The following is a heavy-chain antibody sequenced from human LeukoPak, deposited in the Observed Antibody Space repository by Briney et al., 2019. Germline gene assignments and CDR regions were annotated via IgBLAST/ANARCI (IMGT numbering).Heavy chain of an antibody. CDR1: GFTVSSNY. Sequence: GGSLRLSCAASGFTVSSNYMSWVRQAPGKGLEWGSVIYSGGSTYYADSVKGRFTISRDNSKNTLYLQMNSLRAEDTAVYYCARDSKYSSGWYPGYDYWGQGTLVTVSS. CDR3: ARDSKYSSGWYPGYDY. D-gene: IGHD6-19*01. CDR2: IYSGGST. J-gene: IGHJ4*02. V-gene: IGHV3-53*01.